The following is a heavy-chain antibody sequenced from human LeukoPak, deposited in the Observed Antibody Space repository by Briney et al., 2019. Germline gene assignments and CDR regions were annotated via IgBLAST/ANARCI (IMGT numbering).Heavy chain of an antibody. CDR2: ISGSGGST. CDR1: GFTFSSYA. J-gene: IGHJ6*03. Sequence: GGSLRLSCAASGFTFSSYAMSWVRQAPGKGLEWVSAISGSGGSTYYADSVKGRFTISRDNSKNTLYLQMNSLRAEDTAVYYCAKDPGADYYYYYMDVWGQGTLVTVSS. CDR3: AKDPGADYYYYYMDV. D-gene: IGHD4-17*01. V-gene: IGHV3-23*01.